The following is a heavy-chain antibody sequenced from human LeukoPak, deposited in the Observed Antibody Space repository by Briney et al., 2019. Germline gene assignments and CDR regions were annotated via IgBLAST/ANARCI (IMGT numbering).Heavy chain of an antibody. J-gene: IGHJ4*02. CDR2: IYYSGST. D-gene: IGHD3-10*01. CDR3: ARKENVYYYFDY. Sequence: PSQTLSLTCTVSGGSISSYYWSWIRQPPGKGLEWIGYIYYSGSTNYNPSLKSRVTISVDTSKNQFSLKLSSVTAADTAVYYCARKENVYYYFDYWGQGTLVTVSS. V-gene: IGHV4-59*01. CDR1: GGSISSYY.